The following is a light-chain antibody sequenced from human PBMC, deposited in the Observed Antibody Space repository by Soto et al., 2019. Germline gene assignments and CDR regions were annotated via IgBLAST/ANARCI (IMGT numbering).Light chain of an antibody. V-gene: IGKV3-15*01. CDR3: QQYSNWLT. Sequence: EIVMTQSPATLSVSPGERATLSCRASQSVSSNLAWYQQKPGQAPRLLLYGASTRATGIPARFSGSGSGTEFTLTISSLQSEDFAVYYCQQYSNWLTFGGGTKVEIK. CDR2: GAS. J-gene: IGKJ4*01. CDR1: QSVSSN.